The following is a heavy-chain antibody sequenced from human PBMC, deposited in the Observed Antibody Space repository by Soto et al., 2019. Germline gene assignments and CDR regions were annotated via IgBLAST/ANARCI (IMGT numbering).Heavy chain of an antibody. D-gene: IGHD7-27*01. CDR3: ARAPYRGANSRGAFDI. V-gene: IGHV4-30-4*08. J-gene: IGHJ3*02. CDR2: IYYSGST. Sequence: QVQLQESGPGLVKPSQTLSLTCTVSGGSIGSGDYYWSWIRQPPGKGLEWIGYIYYSGSTYYNPSLKRRLTISVDTYKNQSSLELNSVTAADTALYYCARAPYRGANSRGAFDIWGQGTMVHVSS. CDR1: GGSIGSGDYY.